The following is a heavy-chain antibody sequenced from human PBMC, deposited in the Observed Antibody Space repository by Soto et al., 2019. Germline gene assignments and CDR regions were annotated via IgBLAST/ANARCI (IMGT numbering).Heavy chain of an antibody. D-gene: IGHD2-2*01. CDR2: ISGSGGST. Sequence: EVQLLESGGGLVQPGGSLRLSCAASGFTFSSYAMSWVRQAPGKGLEWVSAISGSGGSTYYADSVKGRFTISRDNSKNTLYLQMNSLRAEGTAVYYCAKGVVSPPLSYWYYYGMDVWGQGTTVTVSS. CDR3: AKGVVSPPLSYWYYYGMDV. CDR1: GFTFSSYA. V-gene: IGHV3-23*01. J-gene: IGHJ6*02.